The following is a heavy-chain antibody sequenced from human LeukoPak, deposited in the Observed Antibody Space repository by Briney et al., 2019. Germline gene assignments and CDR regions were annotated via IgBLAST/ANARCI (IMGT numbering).Heavy chain of an antibody. CDR1: GFTFSSFT. J-gene: IGHJ3*02. V-gene: IGHV3-48*01. Sequence: PGGSLRLSCAASGFTFSSFTLNWVRQAPGKGLEWVSSISSGSNTIKYADSVRGRFTISRDNAKNSLYLQMNSLRAEDTAVYYCANTELHDAFDIWGQGTMVTVSS. CDR2: ISSGSNTI. D-gene: IGHD3-10*01. CDR3: ANTELHDAFDI.